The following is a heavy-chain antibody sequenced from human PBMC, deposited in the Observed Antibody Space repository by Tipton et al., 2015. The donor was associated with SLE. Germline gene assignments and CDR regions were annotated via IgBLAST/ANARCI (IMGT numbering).Heavy chain of an antibody. J-gene: IGHJ2*01. CDR1: GYTFTGYY. Sequence: QLVQSGAEVKKPGASVKVSCKASGYTFTGYYMHWVRQAPGQGLEWMGWINTNTGNPTYAQGFTGRFVFSLDTSVSTAYLQISSLKAEDTAVYYCARDLRAAAVYWYFDLWGRGTLVTVSS. CDR3: ARDLRAAAVYWYFDL. D-gene: IGHD6-13*01. CDR2: INTNTGNP. V-gene: IGHV7-4-1*02.